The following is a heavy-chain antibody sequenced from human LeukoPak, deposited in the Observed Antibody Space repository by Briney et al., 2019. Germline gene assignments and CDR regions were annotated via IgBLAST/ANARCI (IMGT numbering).Heavy chain of an antibody. V-gene: IGHV4-39*01. Sequence: SETLSLTCTVSWCSISSSSYYWGCIRQPPGKGLGWIGSIYYSVSTYYNPSLKSRVTISVDTSKNQLSLKLSSVTAEDTAVYYCARKYCSSTSCYYAYWGQGTLVTVSS. J-gene: IGHJ4*02. CDR3: ARKYCSSTSCYYAY. CDR1: WCSISSSSYY. CDR2: IYYSVST. D-gene: IGHD2-2*01.